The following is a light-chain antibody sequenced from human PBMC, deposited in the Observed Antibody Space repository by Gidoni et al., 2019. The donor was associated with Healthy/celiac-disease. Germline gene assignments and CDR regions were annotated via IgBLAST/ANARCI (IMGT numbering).Light chain of an antibody. CDR1: QSISSY. Sequence: DIQMTKSPSSLSASVGDRVTITCRASQSISSYLNWYQQKPGKAPTLLNYAASSLQSGVPSRFSGSGSGTDFTLTISSLQPEDFATYYCQQSYSTPRTFGQGTKVEIK. V-gene: IGKV1-39*01. CDR3: QQSYSTPRT. CDR2: AAS. J-gene: IGKJ1*01.